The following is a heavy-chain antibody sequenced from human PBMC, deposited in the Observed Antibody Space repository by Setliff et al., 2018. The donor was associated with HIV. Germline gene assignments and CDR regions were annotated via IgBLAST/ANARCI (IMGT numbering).Heavy chain of an antibody. Sequence: PSETLSLTCTVSGASITSHYWSWIRQSPGRELEWIGYIYSTGSTNYNPSLQSRVSISMYASKNKFSLKVTSVTSADTAVYYCAKGAGFYGDYTFDYWGQGNLVTVSS. CDR2: IYSTGST. CDR1: GASITSHY. CDR3: AKGAGFYGDYTFDY. D-gene: IGHD4-17*01. V-gene: IGHV4-59*11. J-gene: IGHJ4*02.